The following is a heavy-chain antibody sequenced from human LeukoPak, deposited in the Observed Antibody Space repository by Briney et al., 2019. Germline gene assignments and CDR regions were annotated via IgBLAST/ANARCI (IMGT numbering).Heavy chain of an antibody. CDR2: INAGNGNT. V-gene: IGHV1-3*03. CDR1: GYTFTSYA. J-gene: IGHJ4*02. Sequence: ASVKVSCKASGYTFTSYAMHWVRQAPGQRLEWMGWINAGNGNTKYSQEFQGRVTMTEDTSTDTAYMELSSLRSEDTAVYYCATWARVPTHFDYWGQGTLVTVSS. CDR3: ATWARVPTHFDY.